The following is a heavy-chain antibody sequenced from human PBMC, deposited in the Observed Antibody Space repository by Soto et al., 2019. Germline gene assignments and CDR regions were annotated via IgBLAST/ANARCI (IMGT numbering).Heavy chain of an antibody. Sequence: SCKASGGTFSSYAMHWVRQAPGKGLEWVAVISYDGSNKYYADSVKGRFTISRDNSKNTLYLQMNSLRAEDTAVYYCARGVGGILTGYYNAYYYYGMDVWGQGTTVTVSS. J-gene: IGHJ6*02. CDR1: GGTFSSYA. D-gene: IGHD3-9*01. V-gene: IGHV3-30-3*01. CDR2: ISYDGSNK. CDR3: ARGVGGILTGYYNAYYYYGMDV.